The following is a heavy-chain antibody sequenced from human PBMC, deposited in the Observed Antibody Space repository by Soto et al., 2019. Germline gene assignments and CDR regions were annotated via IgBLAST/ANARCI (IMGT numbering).Heavy chain of an antibody. CDR2: IIPIFGTA. V-gene: IGHV1-69*01. CDR1: GGTFSSYA. J-gene: IGHJ6*02. CDR3: ARDPRPKRRYYYYGMDV. Sequence: QVQLVQSGAEVKKPGSSVKVSCKASGGTFSSYAISWVRQAPGQGLEWMGGIIPIFGTANYAPKFQGRVTITADESTSTAYMELSSLRSEDTAVYYCARDPRPKRRYYYYGMDVWGQGTTVTVSS.